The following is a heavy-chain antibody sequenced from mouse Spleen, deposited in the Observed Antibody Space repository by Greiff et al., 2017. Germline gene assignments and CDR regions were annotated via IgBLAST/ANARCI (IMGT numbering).Heavy chain of an antibody. CDR2: IDPSDSYT. V-gene: IGHV1-59*01. J-gene: IGHJ3*01. CDR3: SRKEGYDGYFAWFAY. CDR1: GYTFTSYW. Sequence: QVQLQQPGAELVRPGTSVKLSCKASGYTFTSYWMHWVKQRPGQGLEWIGFIDPSDSYTNYNQKFKGKATLTVDPSSSTAYMQLSSLTSEDSAVYYCSRKEGYDGYFAWFAYWGQGTLVTVSA. D-gene: IGHD2-3*01.